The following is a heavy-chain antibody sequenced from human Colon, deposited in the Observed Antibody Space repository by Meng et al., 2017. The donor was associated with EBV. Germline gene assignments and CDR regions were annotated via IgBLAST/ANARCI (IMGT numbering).Heavy chain of an antibody. D-gene: IGHD3-22*01. CDR1: XASISSGTYY. J-gene: IGHJ5*02. V-gene: IGHV4-31*03. Sequence: QVQLQESGPGLVKPSXXLSLTCTVSXASISSGTYYWGWIRQLPGKGLERIAYIHYSGSTYYSPSLKSRVTISVDTSKNQLSLKLSSMTAADTAVYYCARYVFDSSSLYSNWFDPWGQGTLVTVSS. CDR2: IHYSGST. CDR3: ARYVFDSSSLYSNWFDP.